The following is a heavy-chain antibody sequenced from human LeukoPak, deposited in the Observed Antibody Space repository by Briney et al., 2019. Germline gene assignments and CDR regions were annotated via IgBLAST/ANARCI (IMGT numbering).Heavy chain of an antibody. J-gene: IGHJ4*02. CDR3: TRDRGAYNLYDY. D-gene: IGHD1-1*01. CDR2: IRSKAYGETA. V-gene: IGHV3-49*03. Sequence: GGSLRLSCTASGFIFGDYAMSWIRQAPGKGLEWVGFIRSKAYGETADYAASVKGRFTISRDDSKAIAYLQMNSLKTEDTAVYHCTRDRGAYNLYDYWGQGTLVTVSS. CDR1: GFIFGDYA.